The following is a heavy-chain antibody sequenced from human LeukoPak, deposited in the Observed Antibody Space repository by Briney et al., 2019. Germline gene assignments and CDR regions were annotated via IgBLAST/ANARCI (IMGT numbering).Heavy chain of an antibody. CDR1: GFTFSSYE. J-gene: IGHJ3*02. CDR3: AKDLYTNDYLYAFDI. CDR2: ISGSGGST. V-gene: IGHV3-23*01. D-gene: IGHD2-8*01. Sequence: PGGSLRLSCAASGFTFSSYEMNWVRQAPGKGLEWVSAISGSGGSTYYADSVKGRFTISRDNSKNTLYLQMNSLRAEDTAVYYCAKDLYTNDYLYAFDIWGQGTMVTVSS.